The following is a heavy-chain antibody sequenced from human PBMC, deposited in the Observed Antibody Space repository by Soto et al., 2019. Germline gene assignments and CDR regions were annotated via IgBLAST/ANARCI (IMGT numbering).Heavy chain of an antibody. V-gene: IGHV5-10-1*03. CDR3: ARPLGGDSRGSFSPYYALDV. D-gene: IGHD3-22*01. J-gene: IGHJ6*02. CDR1: GYNFNTYW. Sequence: EVQLVQSGAEVREPGESLRISCKGSGYNFNTYWISWVRQMPGKGLEWMGRIAPSDRYTHYNPSFQGHVTISVDKSISTAYLQWSSLRASDTALYYCARPLGGDSRGSFSPYYALDVWGQGTTVTVSS. CDR2: IAPSDRYT.